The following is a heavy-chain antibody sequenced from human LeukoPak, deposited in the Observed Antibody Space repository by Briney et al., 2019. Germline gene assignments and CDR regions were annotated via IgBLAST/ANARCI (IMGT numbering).Heavy chain of an antibody. J-gene: IGHJ4*02. Sequence: PSETLSLTCAVYGGSFSGYYWSWTRQPPGKGLEWIGEINHSGSTNYNPSLKSRVTISVDTSKNQFSLKLSSVTAADTAVYYCARKKVVPAAMLDYWGQGTLVTVSS. CDR1: GGSFSGYY. V-gene: IGHV4-34*01. CDR3: ARKKVVPAAMLDY. CDR2: INHSGST. D-gene: IGHD2-2*01.